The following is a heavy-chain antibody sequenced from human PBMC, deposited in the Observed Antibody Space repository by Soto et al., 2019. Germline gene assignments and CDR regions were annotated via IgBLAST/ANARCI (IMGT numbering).Heavy chain of an antibody. CDR3: ARTDRAIFYGMDV. CDR1: GGSFSAYY. J-gene: IGHJ6*02. Sequence: SDTLSLTCSVYGGSFSAYYWSWIRQPPGKGLEWIGEIDHSGSTNYNPSLESRVTISVDTSKNQFSLKVSSVTAADTAVYHCARTDRAIFYGMDVWGQGNTVTVSS. V-gene: IGHV4-34*01. CDR2: IDHSGST. D-gene: IGHD3-22*01.